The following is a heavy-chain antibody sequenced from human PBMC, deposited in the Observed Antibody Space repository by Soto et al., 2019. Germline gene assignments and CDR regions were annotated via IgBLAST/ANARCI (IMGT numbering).Heavy chain of an antibody. Sequence: QVQLVQSGAEVKKPGASVKVSCKASGYTFTSYAMHWVRQAPGQRLEWMGWINAGNGNTKYSQKFQGRVTITRDTSASTAYMELSSLRSEDTAVYYCARDSPTDPPLYCGGDCSIDPWGQGTLVTVSS. D-gene: IGHD2-21*02. V-gene: IGHV1-3*01. CDR1: GYTFTSYA. J-gene: IGHJ5*02. CDR3: ARDSPTDPPLYCGGDCSIDP. CDR2: INAGNGNT.